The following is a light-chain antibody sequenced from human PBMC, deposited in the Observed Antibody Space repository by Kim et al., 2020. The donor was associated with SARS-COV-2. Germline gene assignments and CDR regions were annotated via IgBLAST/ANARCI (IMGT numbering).Light chain of an antibody. J-gene: IGKJ5*01. Sequence: EIVMTQSPGTLSLSPGERATLSCRASQSVSSSYLAWYQQKPGQAPRLLIYGASSRATGIPDRFSGSGSGTDFTLTISRLEPEDSAVYYCQQYGNLITFGQGTRLEIK. CDR2: GAS. CDR1: QSVSSSY. V-gene: IGKV3-20*01. CDR3: QQYGNLIT.